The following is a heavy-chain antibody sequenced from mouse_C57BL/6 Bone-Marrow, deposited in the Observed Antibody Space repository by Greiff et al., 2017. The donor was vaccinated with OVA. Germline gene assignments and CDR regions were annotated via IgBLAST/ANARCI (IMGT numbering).Heavy chain of an antibody. D-gene: IGHD2-1*01. Sequence: VQLQQPGAELVMPGASVKLSCKASGYTFTSYWMHWVKQRPGQGLEWIGEIDPSDSYTNYNQKFKGKSTLTVDKSSSTAYMQLSSLTSEDSAVYYCARGNYRAMDYWGQGTSVTVSS. CDR2: IDPSDSYT. CDR1: GYTFTSYW. V-gene: IGHV1-69*01. J-gene: IGHJ4*01. CDR3: ARGNYRAMDY.